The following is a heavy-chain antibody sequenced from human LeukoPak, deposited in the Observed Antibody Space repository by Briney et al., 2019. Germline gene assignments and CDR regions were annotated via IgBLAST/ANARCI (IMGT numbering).Heavy chain of an antibody. D-gene: IGHD6-19*01. V-gene: IGHV3-23*01. CDR2: ISGGGGST. Sequence: GASLRLSCEASGFTFSSYAMSRVRQPPGKGLEWVSAISGGGGSTYYVDSVKGRFTISRDNSKNTLYLQMKSLRAEDTAVYYCAKGIGILAVAGTDYWGQGTLVTVSS. CDR3: AKGIGILAVAGTDY. J-gene: IGHJ4*02. CDR1: GFTFSSYA.